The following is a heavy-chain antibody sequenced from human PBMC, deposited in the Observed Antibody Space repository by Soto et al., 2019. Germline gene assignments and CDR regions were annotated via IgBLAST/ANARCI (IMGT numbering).Heavy chain of an antibody. D-gene: IGHD3-3*01. Sequence: SLRLSCAASGFTFSSYGMHWDRQAPGKGLEWVAVISYDGSNKYYADSVKGRFTISRDNSKNTLYLQMNSLRAEDTAVYYCAKDHSDFWSGSLGWGQGTLVTVS. CDR3: AKDHSDFWSGSLG. CDR2: ISYDGSNK. CDR1: GFTFSSYG. J-gene: IGHJ4*02. V-gene: IGHV3-30*18.